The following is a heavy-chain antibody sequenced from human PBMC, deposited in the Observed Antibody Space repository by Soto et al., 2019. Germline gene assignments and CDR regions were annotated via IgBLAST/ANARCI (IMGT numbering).Heavy chain of an antibody. D-gene: IGHD3-10*01. V-gene: IGHV4-34*01. CDR1: GGSFSGYY. CDR3: ARVGVRGVMLL. Sequence: QVQLQQWGAGLLKPSETLSLTCAVYGGSFSGYYWSWIRQPPGKGLEWIGEINHSGSTNYNPSLKSRVTISGATSKNQFSLKLSAVTAADTAVYYCARVGVRGVMLLWGQGTLVTVAS. CDR2: INHSGST. J-gene: IGHJ4*02.